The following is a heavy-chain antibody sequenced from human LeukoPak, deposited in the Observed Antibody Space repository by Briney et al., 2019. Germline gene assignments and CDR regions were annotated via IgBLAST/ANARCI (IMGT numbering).Heavy chain of an antibody. D-gene: IGHD6-13*01. J-gene: IGHJ4*02. Sequence: PGGTLRLSCAASGFPLRSYGMSWVRQAPGKGLEWVSAISAGAVSTYYADSVKGRFTISRDSSKSTLYLQMNSLRAEDTAVYYCAKGGSSSWDYFDYWGQGTLVTVSS. V-gene: IGHV3-23*01. CDR3: AKGGSSSWDYFDY. CDR2: ISAGAVST. CDR1: GFPLRSYG.